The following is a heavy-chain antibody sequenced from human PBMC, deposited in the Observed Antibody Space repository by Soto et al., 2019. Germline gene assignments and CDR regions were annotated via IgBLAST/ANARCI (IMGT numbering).Heavy chain of an antibody. D-gene: IGHD6-13*01. V-gene: IGHV3-30-3*01. CDR1: GFTFSSYA. CDR3: ARDRWAAAGTEPTADYYYYGMDG. CDR2: ISYDGSNK. J-gene: IGHJ6*02. Sequence: ESGGGVVQPGRSLRLSCAASGFTFSSYAMHWVRQAPGKGLEWVAVISYDGSNKYYADSVKGRFTISRDNSKNTLYLQMNSLGAEDTAGDFWARDRWAAAGTEPTADYYYYGMDGWGQGTTVNVSS.